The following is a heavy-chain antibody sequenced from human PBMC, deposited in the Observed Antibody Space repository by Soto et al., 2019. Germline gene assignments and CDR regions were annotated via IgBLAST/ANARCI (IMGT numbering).Heavy chain of an antibody. V-gene: IGHV1-2*04. J-gene: IGHJ6*02. CDR2: INPNTGGT. CDR1: GYTFIGYY. Sequence: ASVKVSCKASGYTFIGYYIACVRQNPGKGLEWMGWINPNTGGTNYAQKFQGWVTVTRDTSISTAYMELTRLTSDDTAVYYCARSLSVAVPDTRNMDVWGQGTTVTVSS. CDR3: ARSLSVAVPDTRNMDV. D-gene: IGHD6-19*01.